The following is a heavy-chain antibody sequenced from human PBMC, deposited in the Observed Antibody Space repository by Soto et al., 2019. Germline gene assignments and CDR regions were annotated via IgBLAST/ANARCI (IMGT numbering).Heavy chain of an antibody. CDR1: GFTFTSYG. Sequence: QAHLVESGGGVVQPGRSLRLSCAASGFTFTSYGMHWVGQAPGTRREWVAVISYDGGLQHYADSVKGRFTISRDNSKNMVLLQMNSLRAEDTAVYYCVSDRGYGHASVPYSWGQGTLVSVSS. CDR3: VSDRGYGHASVPYS. CDR2: ISYDGGLQ. V-gene: IGHV3-30*03. J-gene: IGHJ4*02. D-gene: IGHD5-18*01.